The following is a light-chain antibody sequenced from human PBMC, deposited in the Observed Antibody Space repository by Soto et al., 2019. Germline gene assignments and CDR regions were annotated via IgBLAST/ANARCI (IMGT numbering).Light chain of an antibody. CDR2: RNN. J-gene: IGLJ7*01. V-gene: IGLV1-47*01. Sequence: QSVLTQPPSASGTPGQRATISCSGSITNIGTNYVFWYQQLPGTAPKLLIFRNNQRPSGVPDRFSGSKSGTSASLAISGLRSEDEATFYCASWDDRLSGTVFGGGTQLTVL. CDR3: ASWDDRLSGTV. CDR1: ITNIGTNY.